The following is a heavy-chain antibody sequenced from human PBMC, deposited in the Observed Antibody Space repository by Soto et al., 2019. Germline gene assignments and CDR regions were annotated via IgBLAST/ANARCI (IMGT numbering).Heavy chain of an antibody. CDR2: FSGNGGDT. D-gene: IGHD2-21*01. V-gene: IGHV3-23*01. CDR3: AKGLNIPFDP. CDR1: GFTFNSYA. J-gene: IGHJ5*02. Sequence: EVQLLESGGGLVQPGGSLRLSCAASGFTFNSYAMSWVRQAPGKGLEWVSSFSGNGGDTYYADSVKGRFTVSRDNSKNTLYLHMNSVRAEDTAIYYCAKGLNIPFDPWGQGTLVTVST.